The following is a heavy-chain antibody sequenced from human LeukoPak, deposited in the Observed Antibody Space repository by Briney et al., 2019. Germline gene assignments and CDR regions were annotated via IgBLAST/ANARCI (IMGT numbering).Heavy chain of an antibody. Sequence: SGTLSLTCTVSGGSISLYYWHWIRQPAGKGLEWIGRIFTSGITNYNPSLKSRVTMSVDTSKGQFSLALSSVTAADTAVYYCAREISGSYYNPLGYMDVWGKGTTVTVAS. D-gene: IGHD3-10*01. J-gene: IGHJ6*03. V-gene: IGHV4-4*07. CDR3: AREISGSYYNPLGYMDV. CDR2: IFTSGIT. CDR1: GGSISLYY.